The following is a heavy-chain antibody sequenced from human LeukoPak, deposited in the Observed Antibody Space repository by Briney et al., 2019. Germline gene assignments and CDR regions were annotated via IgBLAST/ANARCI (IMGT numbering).Heavy chain of an antibody. V-gene: IGHV4-34*01. D-gene: IGHD3-3*01. J-gene: IGHJ6*03. CDR3: ARGSILEWFYYYYYYMDV. CDR2: INHSGST. CDR1: GGSFSGYY. Sequence: PSETLSLTCAVYGGSFSGYYWSWIRQPPGKGLEWIGEINHSGSTNYNPSLKSRVTISVDTSKNQFSLKLSSVTAADTAVYYCARGSILEWFYYYYYYMDVWGKGTTVTVSS.